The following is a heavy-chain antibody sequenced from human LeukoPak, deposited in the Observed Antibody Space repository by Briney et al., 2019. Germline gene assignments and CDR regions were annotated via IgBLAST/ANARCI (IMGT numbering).Heavy chain of an antibody. CDR3: ATDPMGGIAAAPSD. D-gene: IGHD6-13*01. J-gene: IGHJ4*02. CDR1: GYTFTSYG. CDR2: ISAYNGNT. V-gene: IGHV1-18*01. Sequence: GASVKVSCKASGYTFTSYGISWVRQAPGQGLEWMGWISAYNGNTNYAQKLQGRVTMTTDTSTSTAYMELSSLRSEDTAVYYCATDPMGGIAAAPSDWGQGTLVTVSS.